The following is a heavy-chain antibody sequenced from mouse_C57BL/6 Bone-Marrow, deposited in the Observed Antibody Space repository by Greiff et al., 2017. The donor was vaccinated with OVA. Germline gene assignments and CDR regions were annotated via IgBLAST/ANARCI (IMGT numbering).Heavy chain of an antibody. CDR3: ARDDYDGPGFAY. V-gene: IGHV1-26*01. CDR1: GYTFTDYY. CDR2: INPNNGGT. J-gene: IGHJ3*01. Sequence: VQLQQSGPELVKPGASVKISCKASGYTFTDYYMNWVKQSHGKSLEWIGDINPNNGGTSYNQKFKGKATLTVDKSSSTAYMELRRLTSEDSAVYYCARDDYDGPGFAYWGQGTLVTVSA. D-gene: IGHD2-4*01.